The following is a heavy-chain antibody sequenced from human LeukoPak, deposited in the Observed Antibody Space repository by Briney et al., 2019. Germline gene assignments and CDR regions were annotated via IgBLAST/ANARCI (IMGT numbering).Heavy chain of an antibody. D-gene: IGHD2-2*02. CDR1: GGTFSSYT. CDR2: IIPILGIA. Sequence: SVKVSCKASGGTFSSYTISWVRQAPGQGLEWMGRIIPILGIANYAQKFHGRVTITADKSTSTAYMELSSLRSEDAAVYYCARGTAAIRGNAFDIWGQGTMVTVS. CDR3: ARGTAAIRGNAFDI. J-gene: IGHJ3*02. V-gene: IGHV1-69*02.